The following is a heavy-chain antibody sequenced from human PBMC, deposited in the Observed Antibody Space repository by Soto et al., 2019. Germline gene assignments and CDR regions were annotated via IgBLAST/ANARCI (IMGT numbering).Heavy chain of an antibody. CDR3: ARDRETYYDILTGPRVWFDP. CDR1: GGTFSSYA. J-gene: IGHJ5*02. V-gene: IGHV1-69*13. Sequence: SVKVSCKASGGTFSSYAISWVRQAPGQGLEWMGGIIPIFGTANYAQKFQGRVTITADESTSTAYMELSSLRSEDTAVYYCARDRETYYDILTGPRVWFDPWGQGTLVTVS. D-gene: IGHD3-9*01. CDR2: IIPIFGTA.